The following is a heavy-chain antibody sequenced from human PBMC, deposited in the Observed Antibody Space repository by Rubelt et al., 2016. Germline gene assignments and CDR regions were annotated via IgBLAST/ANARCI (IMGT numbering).Heavy chain of an antibody. CDR2: IIHSGST. J-gene: IGHJ6*03. V-gene: IGHV4-34*12. CDR3: ARETAVTTLFYYYYMDV. D-gene: IGHD4-17*01. CDR1: GGSFSSYY. Sequence: QLQLQESGPGLVKPSETLSLTCAVYGGSFSSYYWSWIRQPPGKGLEWIGEIIHSGSTNYNPSLKSRVTISVDTSKKKFSRRLSCVTAADTAVYYCARETAVTTLFYYYYMDVWGKGTTVTVSS.